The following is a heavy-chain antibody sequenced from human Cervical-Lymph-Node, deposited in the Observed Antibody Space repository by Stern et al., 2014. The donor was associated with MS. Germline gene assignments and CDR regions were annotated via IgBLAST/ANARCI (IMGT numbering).Heavy chain of an antibody. V-gene: IGHV1-46*01. CDR3: ARVLSLSTSDS. CDR2: HNPSVCLT. J-gene: IGHJ4*02. Sequence: MQLVESGAEIRKPGASVKISCKASGYSFTTYYIHWVRQAPGQGPEWAALHNPSVCLTTYAQNFHGRVTVTGITSTDTVDLELTGLRYEDSAVYYCARVLSLSTSDSWGQGTLVTVSS. CDR1: GYSFTTYY.